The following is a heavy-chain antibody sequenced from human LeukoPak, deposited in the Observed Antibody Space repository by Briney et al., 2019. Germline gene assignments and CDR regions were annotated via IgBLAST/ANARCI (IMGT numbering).Heavy chain of an antibody. J-gene: IGHJ4*02. CDR1: GFTVNNNY. CDR3: ARGASLYSSGWYYAY. D-gene: IGHD6-19*01. CDR2: IYSDGST. V-gene: IGHV3-66*02. Sequence: GGSLRLSCAASGFTVNNNYMSWVRQAPGKGLEWVSVIYSDGSTYYADSVRGRFTISRDNSKNTLCLQMNSLKAEDTAVYYCARGASLYSSGWYYAYWGQGTLVTVSS.